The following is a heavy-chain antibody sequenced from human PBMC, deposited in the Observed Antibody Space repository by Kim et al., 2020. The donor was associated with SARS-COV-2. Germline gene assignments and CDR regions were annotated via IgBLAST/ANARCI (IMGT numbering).Heavy chain of an antibody. Sequence: GESLKISCKGSGYSFTSYWIGWVRQMPGKGLEWMGIIYPGDSDTRYSPSFQGQVTISADKSISTAYLQWSSLKASDTAMYYCARLNGGAHYYYYYYMDVWGKGTTVTVSS. CDR1: GYSFTSYW. CDR2: IYPGDSDT. J-gene: IGHJ6*03. V-gene: IGHV5-51*01. D-gene: IGHD3-16*01. CDR3: ARLNGGAHYYYYYYMDV.